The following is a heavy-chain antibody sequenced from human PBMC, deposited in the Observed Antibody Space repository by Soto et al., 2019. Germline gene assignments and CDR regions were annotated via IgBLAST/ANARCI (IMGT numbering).Heavy chain of an antibody. V-gene: IGHV1-3*01. CDR2: INAGNGNT. J-gene: IGHJ5*02. Sequence: GASVKVSCKASGYTFTSYAMHWVRQAPGQSLEWMGWINAGNGNTKYSQKFQGRVTITRDTSASTAYMELSSLRSEDTAVYYCAALPYYYDSSVHNWFDPWGQGTLVTVSS. CDR3: AALPYYYDSSVHNWFDP. D-gene: IGHD3-22*01. CDR1: GYTFTSYA.